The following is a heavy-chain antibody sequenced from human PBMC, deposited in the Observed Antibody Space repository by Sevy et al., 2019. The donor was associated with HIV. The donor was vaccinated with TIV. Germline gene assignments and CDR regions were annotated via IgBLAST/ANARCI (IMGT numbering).Heavy chain of an antibody. J-gene: IGHJ4*02. CDR2: ISYDGSQK. V-gene: IGHV3-30*18. CDR1: GFTFSSHG. Sequence: GGSLRLSCAASGFTFSSHGMHWVRQAPDKGLEWVAIISYDGSQKYYADSIKDRFTISRDNSKNTLYLQMNGLRPEDTAIYYCAKEGMASGPRLLWFAELLNHFDFWGQGTLVTVSS. D-gene: IGHD3-10*01. CDR3: AKEGMASGPRLLWFAELLNHFDF.